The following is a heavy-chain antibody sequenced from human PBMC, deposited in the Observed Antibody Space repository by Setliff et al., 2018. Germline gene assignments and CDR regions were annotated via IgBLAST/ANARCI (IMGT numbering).Heavy chain of an antibody. V-gene: IGHV1-46*01. CDR3: ARESGGDYNFNFDY. CDR2: IKPSGGST. CDR1: GYTFTNYY. J-gene: IGHJ4*02. Sequence: GASVKVSCKASGYTFTNYYMHWVRQAPGQGLEWMGIIKPSGGSTNYAQKLQGRVTMTRDTSTSTVYMELSSLRSEDTAVYYCARESGGDYNFNFDYWGQGALVTVSS. D-gene: IGHD3-3*01.